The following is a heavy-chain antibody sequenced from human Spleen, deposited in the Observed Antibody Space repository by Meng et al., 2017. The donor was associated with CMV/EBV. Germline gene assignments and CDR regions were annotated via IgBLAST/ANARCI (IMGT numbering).Heavy chain of an antibody. V-gene: IGHV4-61*01. D-gene: IGHD2-21*01. CDR1: GGSVSSGSYY. CDR3: ARPRRVARANDAFDI. J-gene: IGHJ3*02. Sequence: SETLSLTCTVSGGSVSSGSYYWSWIRQPPGKGLEWIGYIYYSGSTRYNPSLKSRVTMSVDTSKNQFSLKLSSVTAADTAVYYCARPRRVARANDAFDIWGQGTMVTVSS. CDR2: IYYSGST.